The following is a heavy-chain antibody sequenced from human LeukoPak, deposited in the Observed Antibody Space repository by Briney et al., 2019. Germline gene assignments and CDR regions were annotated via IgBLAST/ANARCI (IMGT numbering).Heavy chain of an antibody. D-gene: IGHD1-26*01. CDR3: AKGIVEWDGMLPSFSFYHMDV. V-gene: IGHV1-69*13. J-gene: IGHJ6*03. CDR1: GGTFRNVA. Sequence: PEASVKVSCKAPGGTFRNVAISWVRQAPGHGLEWMGGIITHFGTPSYAQKFHGRVTITADESTDTASMELSSLRSEDTAVYYCAKGIVEWDGMLPSFSFYHMDVWGTGTTVTVSS. CDR2: IITHFGTP.